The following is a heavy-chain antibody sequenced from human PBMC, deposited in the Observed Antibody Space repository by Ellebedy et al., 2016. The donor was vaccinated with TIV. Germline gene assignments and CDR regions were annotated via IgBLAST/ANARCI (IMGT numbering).Heavy chain of an antibody. J-gene: IGHJ3*02. CDR2: IIPIFGTA. CDR3: ARLGATGDAFDI. Sequence: SVKVSCXASGGTFSSYAISWVRQAPGQGLEWMGGIIPIFGTANYAQKFQGRVTITADESTSTAYMELSSLRSEDTAVYYCARLGATGDAFDIWGQGTMVTVSS. V-gene: IGHV1-69*13. CDR1: GGTFSSYA. D-gene: IGHD1-26*01.